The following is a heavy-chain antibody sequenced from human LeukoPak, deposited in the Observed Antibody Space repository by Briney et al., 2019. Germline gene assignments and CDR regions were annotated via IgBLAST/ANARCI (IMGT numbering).Heavy chain of an antibody. CDR2: ISGSGGST. J-gene: IGHJ4*02. D-gene: IGHD3-10*01. V-gene: IGHV3-23*01. Sequence: EPGGSLRLSCAASGFTFSSYGMSWVRQAPGKGLEWVSAISGSGGSTYYADSVKGRFTISRDNSKNTLHLQMNSLRAEDTAVYYCAKGRVDHYGLFDFWGQGTLVTVSS. CDR1: GFTFSSYG. CDR3: AKGRVDHYGLFDF.